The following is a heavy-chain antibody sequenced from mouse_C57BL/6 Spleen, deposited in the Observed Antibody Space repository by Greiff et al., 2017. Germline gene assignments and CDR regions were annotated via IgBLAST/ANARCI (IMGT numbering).Heavy chain of an antibody. CDR3: ATLPVVATDFDY. D-gene: IGHD1-1*01. CDR1: GYTFTSYG. J-gene: IGHJ2*01. Sequence: VQLQQSGAELARPGASVKLSCKASGYTFTSYGISWVKQRTGQGLEWIGEIYPRSGNTYYNEKFKGKATLTADKSSSTAYMELRSLTSEDSAVYFCATLPVVATDFDYWGQGTTLTVSS. V-gene: IGHV1-81*01. CDR2: IYPRSGNT.